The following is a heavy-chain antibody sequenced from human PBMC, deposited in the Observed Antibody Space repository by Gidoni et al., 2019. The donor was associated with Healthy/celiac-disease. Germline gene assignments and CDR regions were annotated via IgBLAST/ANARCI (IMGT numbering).Heavy chain of an antibody. Sequence: EVQLLESGGGLVQPGGSLRLSCAGSGFSFSSYAMSWVRQAPGKGLEWVSAISGSGSNTYYADSVKGRFTISRDNSKNTLYLEMNSLRIEDTAIYYCAKDQSNNWYQVGVDYWGQGTLVTVSS. CDR3: AKDQSNNWYQVGVDY. J-gene: IGHJ4*02. V-gene: IGHV3-23*01. CDR1: GFSFSSYA. D-gene: IGHD6-13*01. CDR2: ISGSGSNT.